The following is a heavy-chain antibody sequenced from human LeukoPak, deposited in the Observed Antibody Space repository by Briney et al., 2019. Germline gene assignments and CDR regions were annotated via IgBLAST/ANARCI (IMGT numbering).Heavy chain of an antibody. D-gene: IGHD5-18*01. CDR3: AKSLIQLPYYFDY. J-gene: IGHJ4*02. Sequence: GGSLRLSCAASGFTFSSYAMSWVRQAPGKGLEWVSAISGSGGSTYYAGSVKGRFTISRDNSKNTLYLQMNSLRAEDTAVYYCAKSLIQLPYYFDYWGQGTLVTVSS. CDR1: GFTFSSYA. V-gene: IGHV3-23*01. CDR2: ISGSGGST.